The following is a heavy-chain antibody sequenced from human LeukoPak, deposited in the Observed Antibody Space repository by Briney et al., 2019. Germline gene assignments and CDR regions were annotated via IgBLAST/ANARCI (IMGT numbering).Heavy chain of an antibody. Sequence: ASVKVSCKASGYIFTAHYLHWVRQAPGQGLEWMGLINPSGSSTLYAQKFQGRVTMTRDTSTDTDYMELSSLRSEDTAVYYCARARIGCFDYWGQGTLVTVSS. CDR1: GYIFTAHY. CDR2: INPSGSST. V-gene: IGHV1-46*01. CDR3: ARARIGCFDY. D-gene: IGHD2-15*01. J-gene: IGHJ4*02.